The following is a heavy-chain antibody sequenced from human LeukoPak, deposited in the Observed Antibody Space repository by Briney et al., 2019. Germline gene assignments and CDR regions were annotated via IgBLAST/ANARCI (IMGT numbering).Heavy chain of an antibody. D-gene: IGHD5-18*01. CDR1: GGSISSGGHS. CDR2: IYHSGSGST. Sequence: SQTLSLTCTVSGGSISSGGHSWSWIRQPPGKGLEWIGYIYHSGSGSTYYNPSLKSRDTISIDKSKNQFSLKLNSVTAADTAVYYCASFSDTAMAPGWYFDLWGRGTLVTVSS. V-gene: IGHV4-30-2*01. CDR3: ASFSDTAMAPGWYFDL. J-gene: IGHJ2*01.